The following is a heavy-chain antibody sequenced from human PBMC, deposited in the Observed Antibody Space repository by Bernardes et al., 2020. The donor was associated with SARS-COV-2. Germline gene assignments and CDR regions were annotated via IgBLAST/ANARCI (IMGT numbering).Heavy chain of an antibody. CDR1: GITFSSNW. J-gene: IGHJ4*02. V-gene: IGHV3-74*01. CDR2: LSGDGSVT. Sequence: GGSLRLSCAASGITFSSNWMHWVRQAPGKGLVWVSRLSGDGSVTNYADPVKGRFIISRDNAKNTLYLQMNSLRDEETAVYYCGSSSRTCCDQGGQGTLVTVSS. D-gene: IGHD2-2*01. CDR3: GSSSRTCCDQ.